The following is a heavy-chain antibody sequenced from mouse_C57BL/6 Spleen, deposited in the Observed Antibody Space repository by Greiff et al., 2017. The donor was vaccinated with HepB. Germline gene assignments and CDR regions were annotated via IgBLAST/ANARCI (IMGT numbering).Heavy chain of an antibody. CDR2: ISSGGDYI. D-gene: IGHD1-1*01. Sequence: EVHLVESGEGLVKPGGSLKLSCAASGFTFSSYAMSWVRQTPEKRLEWVAYISSGGDYIYYADTVKGRFTISRDNARNTLYLQMSSLKSEDTAMYYCTRSGTTVDWYFDVWGTGTTVTVSS. J-gene: IGHJ1*03. V-gene: IGHV5-9-1*02. CDR3: TRSGTTVDWYFDV. CDR1: GFTFSSYA.